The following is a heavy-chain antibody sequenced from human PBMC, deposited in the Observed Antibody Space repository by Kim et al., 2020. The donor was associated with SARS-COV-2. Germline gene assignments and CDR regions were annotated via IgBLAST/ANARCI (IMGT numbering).Heavy chain of an antibody. D-gene: IGHD3-22*01. CDR2: IYHSGST. Sequence: SETLSLTCAVSGGSISSGGYSWSWIRQPPGKGLEWIGYIYHSGSTYYNPSLKSRVTISVDRSKNQFSLKLSSVTAADTAVYYCARETPNYDNNAFDIWGQGTMVTVSS. J-gene: IGHJ3*02. V-gene: IGHV4-30-2*01. CDR3: ARETPNYDNNAFDI. CDR1: GGSISSGGYS.